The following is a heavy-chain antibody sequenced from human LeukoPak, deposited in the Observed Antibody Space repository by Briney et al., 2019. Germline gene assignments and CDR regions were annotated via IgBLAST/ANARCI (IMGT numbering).Heavy chain of an antibody. D-gene: IGHD2-2*02. CDR2: IYYSGST. Sequence: SETLSLTCTVSGDSIGSSNYYWGWIRQSPGKGLEWIGTIYYSGSTYYNPSLKSRVTISVDTSKNQFSLNLTSVTAADTGVYYCARLLAIRTNCFDPWGQGTLVTVSS. J-gene: IGHJ5*02. CDR3: ARLLAIRTNCFDP. V-gene: IGHV4-39*01. CDR1: GDSIGSSNYY.